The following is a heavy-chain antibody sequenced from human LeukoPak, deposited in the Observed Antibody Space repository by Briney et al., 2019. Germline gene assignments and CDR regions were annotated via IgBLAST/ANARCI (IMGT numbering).Heavy chain of an antibody. D-gene: IGHD2-21*02. V-gene: IGHV3-48*01. CDR1: GFTFSSYS. CDR3: VRRLGGDGYYFDY. J-gene: IGHJ4*02. CDR2: ISSSSSTI. Sequence: GGSLRLSCAASGFTFSSYSMNWVRQAPGKGLEWVSYISSSSSTIYYADSVKGRFTISRDNAKNTLYLHMSNLRTDDTAVCYCVRRLGGDGYYFDYWGQGTLVTVSS.